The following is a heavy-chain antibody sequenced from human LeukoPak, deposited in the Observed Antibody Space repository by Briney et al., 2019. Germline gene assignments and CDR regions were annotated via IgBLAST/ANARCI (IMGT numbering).Heavy chain of an antibody. D-gene: IGHD3-10*01. V-gene: IGHV1-69*06. CDR2: IIPIFGTA. CDR3: ATVGDYYGSGIFDP. CDR1: GGTFSSYA. J-gene: IGHJ5*02. Sequence: SVKVSCKASGGTFSSYAISWVRQAPGQGLEWMGGIIPIFGTANYAQKFQGRVTMTEDTSTDTAYMELSSLRPEDTAVYYCATVGDYYGSGIFDPWGQGTLVTVSS.